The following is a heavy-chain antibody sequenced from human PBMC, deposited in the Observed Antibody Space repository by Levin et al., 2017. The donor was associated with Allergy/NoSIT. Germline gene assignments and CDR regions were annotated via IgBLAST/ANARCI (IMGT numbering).Heavy chain of an antibody. CDR1: GFTFSAYS. V-gene: IGHV3-48*01. CDR3: ASGVSAAYPGTGAY. CDR2: ISSSSDKI. J-gene: IGHJ4*02. Sequence: GGSLRLSCAASGFTFSAYSINWVRQAPGKGLEWLSYISSSSDKIYYADSVKGRFTVSSDNAKSSLYLQMNSLSAEDTAVYFCASGVSAAYPGTGAYWGQGAVV. D-gene: IGHD2-2*01.